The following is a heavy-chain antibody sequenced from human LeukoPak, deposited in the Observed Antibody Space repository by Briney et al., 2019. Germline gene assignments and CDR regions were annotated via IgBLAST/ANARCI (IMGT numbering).Heavy chain of an antibody. CDR2: IIPILGIA. CDR3: ARARSSSWYEKGNWFDP. Sequence: ASVKVSCKASGGTFISYTISWVRQAPGQGREWMGRIIPILGIANYAQKFQGRVTITADKSMSTAYMELSSLRSEDTAVYYCARARSSSWYEKGNWFDPWGQGTLVTVSS. V-gene: IGHV1-69*02. D-gene: IGHD6-13*01. CDR1: GGTFISYT. J-gene: IGHJ5*02.